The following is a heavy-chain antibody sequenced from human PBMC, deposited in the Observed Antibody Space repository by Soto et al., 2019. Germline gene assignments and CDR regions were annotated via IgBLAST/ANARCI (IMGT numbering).Heavy chain of an antibody. Sequence: EVQLVESGGGLVQPGGSLRLSCAASGFTFSSYSMNWVRQAPGKGLQWISYISSRSNTIYYAYSVKGRFTISRDYAKNXMSLQMNSLTDEDKAVYYSVRGAPGGPTDFWYGMDVWGQGTTVTVSS. CDR2: ISSRSNTI. J-gene: IGHJ6*02. CDR1: GFTFSSYS. D-gene: IGHD3-16*01. V-gene: IGHV3-48*02. CDR3: VRGAPGGPTDFWYGMDV.